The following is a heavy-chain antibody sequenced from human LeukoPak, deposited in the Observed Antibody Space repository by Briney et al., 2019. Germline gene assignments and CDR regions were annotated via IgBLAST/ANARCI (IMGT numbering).Heavy chain of an antibody. CDR3: ARVLFNSGYDS. CDR1: GYTFNGAY. J-gene: IGHJ5*01. D-gene: IGHD4-23*01. CDR2: INPNSGET. V-gene: IGHV1-2*02. Sequence: GASVKISCKASGYTFNGAYMHWVRQAPGQGLEWVGWINPNSGETKFAPKFQGRVTMTRDTSLSTAFMDLGGLRSDDTAVYYCARVLFNSGYDSWGQGSLVTVSS.